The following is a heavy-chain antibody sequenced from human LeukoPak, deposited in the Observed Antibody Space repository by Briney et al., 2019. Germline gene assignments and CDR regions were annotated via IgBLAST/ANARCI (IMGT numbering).Heavy chain of an antibody. D-gene: IGHD5-18*01. Sequence: PSHTLSLTRTLSGGSISTGRDYCSWLRQPAGKGLEWIGGIYTSGSTNYKPSLKSRVTISVDTSKKQFTLMLSSVTAADTAVYDCARGDTAMVIVYWGQGTLVTVSS. CDR3: ARGDTAMVIVY. V-gene: IGHV4-61*02. J-gene: IGHJ4*02. CDR1: GGSISTGRDY. CDR2: IYTSGST.